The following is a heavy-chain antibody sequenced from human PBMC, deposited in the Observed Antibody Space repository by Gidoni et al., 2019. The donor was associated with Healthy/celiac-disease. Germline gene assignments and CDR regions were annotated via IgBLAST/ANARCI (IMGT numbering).Heavy chain of an antibody. Sequence: QVQLVQSGAAVKKPGSSVKVSCKASGGTFSSYAISWVRQAPGQGLEWLGGIIPIFGTANYAQKFQGRVTITADESTSTAYMELSRLRSEDTAVYYCASPSRDGTYYDFWSGSRYGMDVWGQGTTVTVSS. CDR2: IIPIFGTA. CDR3: ASPSRDGTYYDFWSGSRYGMDV. D-gene: IGHD3-3*01. J-gene: IGHJ6*02. CDR1: GGTFSSYA. V-gene: IGHV1-69*01.